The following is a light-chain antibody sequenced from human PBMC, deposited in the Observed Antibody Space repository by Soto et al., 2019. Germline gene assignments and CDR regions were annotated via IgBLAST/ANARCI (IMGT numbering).Light chain of an antibody. CDR3: QQYNSYPIT. V-gene: IGKV1-5*03. CDR2: KAS. CDR1: QSIRSW. J-gene: IGKJ5*01. Sequence: DIQMTQSPSTLSASVGDRVTITCRASQSIRSWLAWYQQKPGKAPKLLIYKASSLDSGVPSRFSGSGSGTDFTLTISSLQPDDFATYYCQQYNSYPITFGQWTRLEIK.